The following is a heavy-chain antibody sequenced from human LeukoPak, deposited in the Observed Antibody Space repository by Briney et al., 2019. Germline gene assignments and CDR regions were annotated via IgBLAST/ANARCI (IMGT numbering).Heavy chain of an antibody. CDR1: GGSVSSGTYY. CDR3: ARVKRYDFWSGPKKKYYFDY. J-gene: IGHJ4*02. CDR2: IYYSGST. D-gene: IGHD3-3*01. Sequence: PSETLSLTCTVSGGSVSSGTYYWSWIRQPPGKGLEWIGYIYYSGSTNYNPSLKSRVTISVDTSKNQFSLKLSSVTAADTAVYYCARVKRYDFWSGPKKKYYFDYWGQGTLVTVSS. V-gene: IGHV4-61*01.